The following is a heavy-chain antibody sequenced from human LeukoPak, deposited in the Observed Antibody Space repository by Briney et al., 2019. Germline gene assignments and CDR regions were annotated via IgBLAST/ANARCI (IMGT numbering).Heavy chain of an antibody. J-gene: IGHJ4*02. Sequence: GGSLRLSCSASTFTFSTYWMHWVRQAPGKGLVWVSRINSDGSSTIYADPVKGPFTISRDNAKNMVYLQMNSLRAEDTAVYYCATGSGSYYDSWGQGTRVTVSS. D-gene: IGHD6-19*01. V-gene: IGHV3-74*01. CDR2: INSDGSST. CDR3: ATGSGSYYDS. CDR1: TFTFSTYW.